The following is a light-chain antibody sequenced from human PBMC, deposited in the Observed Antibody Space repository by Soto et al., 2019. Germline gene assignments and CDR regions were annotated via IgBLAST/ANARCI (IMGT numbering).Light chain of an antibody. Sequence: DIQMTQSPSTLSASVGDRVTITCRASQSIGTWLAWYQHRPGKAPSLLIYDAATLRSGVPSRFSGSGSGTEFTLTISSLQADDFATYYCQQSDTYPLTFGQ. J-gene: IGKJ5*01. CDR1: QSIGTW. CDR3: QQSDTYPLT. V-gene: IGKV1-5*01. CDR2: DAA.